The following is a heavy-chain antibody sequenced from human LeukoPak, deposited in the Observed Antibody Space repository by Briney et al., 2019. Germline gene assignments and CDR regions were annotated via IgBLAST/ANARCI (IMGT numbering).Heavy chain of an antibody. CDR2: IRQDGSEK. V-gene: IGHV3-7*02. CDR1: GFTFSSYR. D-gene: IGHD1-1*01. J-gene: IGHJ4*02. Sequence: GGSLRLSCAASGFTFSSYRMSWVRQAPGKGLEWVAIIRQDGSEKNYVDSVKGRFTISRDNAKNTLYLQMNSLIAEDTGEYHWAGTQLFDLWGQGTLVTVSS. CDR3: AGTQLFDL.